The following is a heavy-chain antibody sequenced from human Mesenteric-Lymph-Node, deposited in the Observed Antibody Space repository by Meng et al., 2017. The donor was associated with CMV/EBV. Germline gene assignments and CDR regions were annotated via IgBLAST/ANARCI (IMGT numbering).Heavy chain of an antibody. J-gene: IGHJ4*02. V-gene: IGHV1-18*01. CDR2: ITTYNGKT. CDR3: AREEFGAPGLAKPDY. Sequence: ASVKVSCKTSGYAFANYGISWVRQAPGQGLEWVGWITTYNGKTSYAQNLQDRVTLTTDTSTSTAYMELTSLRSDDTAVYYCAREEFGAPGLAKPDYWGQGTLVTVSS. CDR1: GYAFANYG. D-gene: IGHD3-10*01.